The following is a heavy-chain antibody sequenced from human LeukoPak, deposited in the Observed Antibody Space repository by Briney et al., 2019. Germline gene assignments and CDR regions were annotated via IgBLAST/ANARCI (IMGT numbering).Heavy chain of an antibody. V-gene: IGHV1-2*02. CDR1: GYTFTNYY. J-gene: IGHJ3*02. CDR2: INPNSGGT. D-gene: IGHD3-3*01. Sequence: ASVKVSCKASGYTFTNYYIHWVRQAPGQGLEWMGWINPNSGGTNYAQKFQGRVTMTRDTSISTAYMELSRLRSDDTAVYYCARMYYDFWSGLHDAFDIWGQGTMVTVSS. CDR3: ARMYYDFWSGLHDAFDI.